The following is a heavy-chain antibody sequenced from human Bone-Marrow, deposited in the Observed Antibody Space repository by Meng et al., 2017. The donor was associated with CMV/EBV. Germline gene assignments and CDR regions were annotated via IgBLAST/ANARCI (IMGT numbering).Heavy chain of an antibody. CDR1: GFTFSNYD. J-gene: IGHJ4*02. V-gene: IGHV3-23*01. Sequence: SCAASGFTFSNYDMSWVRQAPGKGLGWVSAVIGSGGSTYYADSVKGRFTIYRDNSGNTLYLQMNSLRAEDTAVYYCAKRRDASGFDYWGQGTLVTVSS. D-gene: IGHD1-26*01. CDR2: VIGSGGST. CDR3: AKRRDASGFDY.